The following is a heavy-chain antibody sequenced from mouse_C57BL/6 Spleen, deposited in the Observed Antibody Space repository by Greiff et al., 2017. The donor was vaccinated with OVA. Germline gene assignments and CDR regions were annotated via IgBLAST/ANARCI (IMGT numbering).Heavy chain of an antibody. J-gene: IGHJ1*03. V-gene: IGHV5-4*01. Sequence: EVKVVESGGGLVKPGGSLKLSCAASGFTFSSYAMSWVRQTPEKRLEWVATISDGGSYTYYPDNVKGRFTISRDNAKNNLYLQMSHLKSEDTAMYYCARDDYDLRYFDVWGTGTTVTVSS. D-gene: IGHD2-4*01. CDR1: GFTFSSYA. CDR2: ISDGGSYT. CDR3: ARDDYDLRYFDV.